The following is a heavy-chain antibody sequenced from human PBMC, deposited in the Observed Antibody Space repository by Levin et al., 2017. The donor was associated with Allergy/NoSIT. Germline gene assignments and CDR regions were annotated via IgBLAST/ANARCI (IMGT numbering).Heavy chain of an antibody. J-gene: IGHJ4*02. CDR2: ISAYNGNT. D-gene: IGHD3-3*01. CDR1: GYTFTSYG. CDR3: ARAFGYDFWSGYTTYYFDY. Sequence: GESLKISCKASGYTFTSYGISWVRQAPGQGLEWMGWISAYNGNTNYAQKLQGRVTMTTDTSTSTAYMELRSLRSDDTAVYYCARAFGYDFWSGYTTYYFDYWGQGTLVTVSS. V-gene: IGHV1-18*01.